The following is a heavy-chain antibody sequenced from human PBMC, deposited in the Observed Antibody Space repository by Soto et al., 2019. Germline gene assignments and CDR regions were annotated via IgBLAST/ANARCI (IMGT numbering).Heavy chain of an antibody. CDR1: GGSFSGYY. CDR2: INHSGST. Sequence: ASETLSLTCAVYGGSFSGYYWSWIRQPPGKGLEWIGEINHSGSTNYNPSLKSRVTISVDTSKNQFSLKLSSVTAADTAVYYCARLLTRSGYDSRFDPWGQGTLVTVSS. D-gene: IGHD5-12*01. J-gene: IGHJ5*02. CDR3: ARLLTRSGYDSRFDP. V-gene: IGHV4-34*01.